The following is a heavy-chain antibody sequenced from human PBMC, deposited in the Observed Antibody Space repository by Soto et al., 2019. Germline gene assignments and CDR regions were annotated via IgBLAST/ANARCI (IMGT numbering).Heavy chain of an antibody. CDR3: ARGRRRQQKDEEHELFDY. CDR2: IYYSGST. D-gene: IGHD6-13*01. Sequence: QVQLQESGPGLVKPSQTLSLTCTVSGGSISSGGYYWSWIRQHPGKGLEWIGYIYYSGSTYYNPSLKSRVTISVDTSKNQFSLKLSSVTAADTAVYYCARGRRRQQKDEEHELFDYWGQGTLVTVSS. J-gene: IGHJ4*02. CDR1: GGSISSGGYY. V-gene: IGHV4-31*03.